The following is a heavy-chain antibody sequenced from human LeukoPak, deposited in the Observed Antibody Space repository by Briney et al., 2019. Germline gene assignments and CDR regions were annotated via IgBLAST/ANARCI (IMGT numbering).Heavy chain of an antibody. CDR3: ARDRSTDFWSGYYTNYFDY. CDR2: IKKDGSEK. Sequence: GGSLRLSCAASGFTFSSYWMSWVRQAPGKGLEWVANIKKDGSEKNYVDSVKGRFTISRDNAKNSLYLQMNSLRAEDTAVYYCARDRSTDFWSGYYTNYFDYWGQGTLVTVSS. CDR1: GFTFSSYW. J-gene: IGHJ4*02. V-gene: IGHV3-7*01. D-gene: IGHD3-3*01.